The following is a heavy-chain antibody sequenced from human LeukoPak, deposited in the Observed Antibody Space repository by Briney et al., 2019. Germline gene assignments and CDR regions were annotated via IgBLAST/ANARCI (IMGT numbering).Heavy chain of an antibody. CDR1: GYTFTNYG. CDR3: ARDKDWDLEY. Sequence: ASVNVSCKTSGYTFTNYGISWMRQAPGQGLEWMGWISTSCTNTKYAQNFQGRVTMTTDTSRSTAYMELRSLRSDDTAVYYCARDKDWDLEYWGQGTLVTASS. J-gene: IGHJ4*02. D-gene: IGHD3-9*01. CDR2: ISTSCTNT. V-gene: IGHV1-18*01.